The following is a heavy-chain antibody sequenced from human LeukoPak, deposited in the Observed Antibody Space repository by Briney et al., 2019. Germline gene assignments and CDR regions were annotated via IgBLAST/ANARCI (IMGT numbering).Heavy chain of an antibody. CDR3: ARESERGTWYRSPLDY. J-gene: IGHJ4*02. V-gene: IGHV1-46*01. CDR2: INPSGGST. Sequence: GASVKVSCKASGYTFTSYYMHWVRQAPGQGLEWMGIINPSGGSTSYAQKFQGRVTMTRDTSTSTVYMELSSLRSEDTAVYYCARESERGTWYRSPLDYWGQGTLVTVSS. CDR1: GYTFTSYY. D-gene: IGHD6-13*01.